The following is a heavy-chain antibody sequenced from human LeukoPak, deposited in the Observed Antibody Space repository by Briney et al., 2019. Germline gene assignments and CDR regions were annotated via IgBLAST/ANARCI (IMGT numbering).Heavy chain of an antibody. Sequence: GESLKISCQTSGYSFPTYWIGWVRQAPGQGLEWMGWISPNNGYTNYVQNLQGRVTMTTDTSTSTAYMELRSLRSDDTAVYYCARTFHYYDSSGYLYFFEYWGQGTLVTVSS. CDR3: ARTFHYYDSSGYLYFFEY. V-gene: IGHV1-18*04. CDR2: ISPNNGYT. D-gene: IGHD3-22*01. CDR1: GYSFPTYW. J-gene: IGHJ4*02.